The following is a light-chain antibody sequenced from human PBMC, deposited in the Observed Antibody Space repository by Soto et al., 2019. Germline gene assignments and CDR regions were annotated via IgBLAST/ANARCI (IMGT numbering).Light chain of an antibody. CDR2: GNG. Sequence: QSVLTQPPSVSGAPVQRVTISCTGSSSNIGAGHDVHWYQHLPGTTPKLLIYGNGNRPSGVPDRFSGSKSGTSASLAITGLQAEDEADYYCQSYDSSLSGSEVFGTGTKLTVL. CDR1: SSNIGAGHD. V-gene: IGLV1-40*01. CDR3: QSYDSSLSGSEV. J-gene: IGLJ1*01.